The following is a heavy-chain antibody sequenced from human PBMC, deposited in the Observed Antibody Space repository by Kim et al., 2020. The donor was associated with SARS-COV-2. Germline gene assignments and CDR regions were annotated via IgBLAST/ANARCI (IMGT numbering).Heavy chain of an antibody. D-gene: IGHD5-18*01. V-gene: IGHV3-30*07. J-gene: IGHJ6*02. Sequence: DSVKGRFTITRDNSKNTVYLQRNSLRAEDTAVYYCARDRDGYSYGSSGMDVWGQGTTVTVSS. CDR3: ARDRDGYSYGSSGMDV.